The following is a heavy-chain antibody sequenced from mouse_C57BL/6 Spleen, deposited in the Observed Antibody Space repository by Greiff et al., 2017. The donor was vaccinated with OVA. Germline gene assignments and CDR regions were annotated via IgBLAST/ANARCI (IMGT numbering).Heavy chain of an antibody. J-gene: IGHJ4*01. CDR1: GYTFTDYE. CDR3: TRGRNWAFLAMDY. D-gene: IGHD4-1*01. V-gene: IGHV1-15*01. Sequence: VQLQQSGAELVRPGASVTLSCKASGYTFTDYEMHWVKQTPVHGLEWIGAIDPETGGTSYNQKFKGKAILTADKSSSTAYMELRSLTSEDSAVDYCTRGRNWAFLAMDYWGQGTSVTVSS. CDR2: IDPETGGT.